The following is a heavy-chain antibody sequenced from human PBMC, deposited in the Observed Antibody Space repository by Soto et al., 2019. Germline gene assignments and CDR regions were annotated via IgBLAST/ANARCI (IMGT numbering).Heavy chain of an antibody. J-gene: IGHJ4*02. D-gene: IGHD1-1*01. CDR2: LTGGTAT. CDR1: GFTFTNNW. CDR3: TTVFDY. V-gene: IGHV3-74*01. Sequence: GGSLRLSCAVSGFTFTNNWIPWVRQAPGKGLLWVSRLTGGTATGYADSVRGRFTISGDAAKNTLYLQMNDLRAEDTAVYYCTTVFDYWGRGTLVTVSS.